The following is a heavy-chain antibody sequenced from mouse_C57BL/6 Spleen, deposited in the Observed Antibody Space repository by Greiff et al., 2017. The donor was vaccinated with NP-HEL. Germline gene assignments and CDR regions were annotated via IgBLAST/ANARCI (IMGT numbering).Heavy chain of an antibody. V-gene: IGHV1-50*01. CDR1: GYTFTSYW. Sequence: VQLQQSGAELVKPGASVKLSCKASGYTFTSYWMQWVKQRPGQGLEWIGEIDPSDSYTNYNQKFKGKATLTVDTSSSTAYMQLSSLTSEDSAVYYCATTPITTVVADYAMDYWGQGTSVTVSS. CDR2: IDPSDSYT. J-gene: IGHJ4*01. D-gene: IGHD1-1*01. CDR3: ATTPITTVVADYAMDY.